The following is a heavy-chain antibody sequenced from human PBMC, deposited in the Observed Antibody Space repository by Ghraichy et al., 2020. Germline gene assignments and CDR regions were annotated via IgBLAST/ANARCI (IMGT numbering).Heavy chain of an antibody. CDR2: IAKDGRRE. V-gene: IGHV3-7*01. CDR3: ARAATAPNFDS. D-gene: IGHD5-18*01. CDR1: GFSFSVYW. Sequence: GALRLSCEASGFSFSVYWMSWVRQAPGKGLEWVANIAKDGRREYYIDSVKGRFSISRDNTKNSMYLQMNSLRAEDTAVYYCARAATAPNFDSWGQGTLVTVSS. J-gene: IGHJ4*02.